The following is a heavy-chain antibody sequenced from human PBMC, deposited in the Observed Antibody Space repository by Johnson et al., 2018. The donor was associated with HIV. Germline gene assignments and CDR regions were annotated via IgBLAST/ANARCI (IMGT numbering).Heavy chain of an antibody. Sequence: VQLVESGGGLVQPGRSLRLSCTASGFTFSSYAMSWVRQAPGKGLEWVSAISGSGGSTYYADSVKGRFTISRDNAKNSLYLQMNSLRAEDTALYYCAKVDTATNDAFDIWGQGTMVTVSS. CDR3: AKVDTATNDAFDI. J-gene: IGHJ3*02. D-gene: IGHD5-18*01. CDR2: ISGSGGST. CDR1: GFTFSSYA. V-gene: IGHV3-23*04.